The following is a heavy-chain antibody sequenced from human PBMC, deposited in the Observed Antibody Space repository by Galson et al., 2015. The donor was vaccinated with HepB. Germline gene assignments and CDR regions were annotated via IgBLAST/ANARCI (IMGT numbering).Heavy chain of an antibody. D-gene: IGHD3-10*01. CDR1: GASVTNNKYY. Sequence: SETLSLTCTVAGASVTNNKYYGAWIRQAPGKGLEWIVDISYSGRSYYNPSLKSRVSISADTSKNHFSLKVDSVTDADTAIYFCSSSGEDLSRFDPWGQGLRVTVSS. V-gene: IGHV4-39*02. CDR3: SSSGEDLSRFDP. J-gene: IGHJ5*02. CDR2: ISYSGRS.